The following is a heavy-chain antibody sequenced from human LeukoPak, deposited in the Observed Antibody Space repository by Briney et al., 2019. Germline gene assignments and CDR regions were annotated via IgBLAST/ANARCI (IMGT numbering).Heavy chain of an antibody. CDR2: TNNNSGYT. D-gene: IGHD6-19*01. CDR1: GYTFSTYD. Sequence: GASVKVSCKASGYTFSTYDINWVRQATGQGLEWMGWTNNNSGYTGYAQKFQGRLTITRNTSINTAYMELSSLRSEDTAVYYCARVAGSIDYWGQGTLVTVSS. J-gene: IGHJ4*02. CDR3: ARVAGSIDY. V-gene: IGHV1-8*03.